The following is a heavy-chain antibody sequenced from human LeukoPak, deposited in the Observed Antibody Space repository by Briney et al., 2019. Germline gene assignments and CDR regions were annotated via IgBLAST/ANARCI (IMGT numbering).Heavy chain of an antibody. D-gene: IGHD3-10*01. CDR1: GFSLNTLGAG. V-gene: IGHV2-5*02. CDR3: AHTHYYGSGLDH. J-gene: IGHJ5*02. CDR2: IFWDDDK. Sequence: SGPTLVKPTQTLTLTCTFSGFSLNTLGAGVAWIRQPPGKALEWLALIFWDDDKRYSPYLKSRLTLTKDTSKSQVVLTMTHMDPVDTGTYYCAHTHYYGSGLDHWGQGTLVTVSS.